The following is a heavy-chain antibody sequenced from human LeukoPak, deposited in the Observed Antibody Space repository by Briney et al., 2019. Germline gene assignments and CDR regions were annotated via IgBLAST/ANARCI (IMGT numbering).Heavy chain of an antibody. CDR2: ITSSSTYI. V-gene: IGHV3-21*01. D-gene: IGHD5-18*01. CDR1: GFTFSSCH. Sequence: PGESLRLSCAASGFTFSSCHMNWVRQPPGKGLEWVSSITSSSTYIYYADSVKGRFTISRDNAKNSLYLQMHSLRAEDTAVYYCARSSDAATVYNYMDVWGKGTTVTV. J-gene: IGHJ6*03. CDR3: ARSSDAATVYNYMDV.